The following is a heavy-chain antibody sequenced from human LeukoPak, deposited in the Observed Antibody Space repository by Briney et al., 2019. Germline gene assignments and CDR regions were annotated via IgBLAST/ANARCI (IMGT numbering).Heavy chain of an antibody. D-gene: IGHD3-9*01. V-gene: IGHV3-23*01. Sequence: GGSLSLSCAVSRFAFSNYGMSWVRQAPGKGLEWVSTVSASGGRTYYADSVKGRFTISRDNSENTLSLQMYSLRAEDTAVYYCAKVNYDILTGYYSNFDYWGQGTLVTVSS. CDR3: AKVNYDILTGYYSNFDY. CDR1: RFAFSNYG. J-gene: IGHJ4*02. CDR2: VSASGGRT.